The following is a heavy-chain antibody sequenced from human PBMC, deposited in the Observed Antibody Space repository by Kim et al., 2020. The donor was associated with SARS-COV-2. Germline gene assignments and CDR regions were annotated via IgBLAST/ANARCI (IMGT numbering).Heavy chain of an antibody. CDR2: INHSGST. Sequence: SETLSLTCAVYGGSFSGYYWSWIRQPPGKGLEWIGEINHSGSTNYNPSLKSRVTISVDTSKNQFSLKLSSVTAADTAVYYCARRNNHYRNWFDPWGQGTLVTVSS. CDR3: ARRNNHYRNWFDP. V-gene: IGHV4-34*01. J-gene: IGHJ5*02. CDR1: GGSFSGYY. D-gene: IGHD1-20*01.